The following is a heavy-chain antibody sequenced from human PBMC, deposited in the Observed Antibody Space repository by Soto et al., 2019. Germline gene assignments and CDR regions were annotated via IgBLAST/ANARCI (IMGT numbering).Heavy chain of an antibody. CDR1: GYSISSGYY. D-gene: IGHD3-10*01. CDR3: AREDFYGSGSYAWELD. V-gene: IGHV4-38-2*02. J-gene: IGHJ4*02. Sequence: SETLSLTCAVSGYSISSGYYWGWIRQPPGKGLEWIGSIYHSGTTYYNPSLKSRVTISVDTSKNQFSLKLSSVTAADTAVYYCAREDFYGSGSYAWELDWGQGTLVTVSS. CDR2: IYHSGTT.